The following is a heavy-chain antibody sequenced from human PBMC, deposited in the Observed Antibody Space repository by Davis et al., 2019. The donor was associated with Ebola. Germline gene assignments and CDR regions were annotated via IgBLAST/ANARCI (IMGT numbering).Heavy chain of an antibody. Sequence: GESLKFSCAASGFTFSGSAMHWVRQASGKGLEWVSRIRSKANSYATAYAASVKGRFTISRDDSKNTAYLQMNSLKTEDTAVYYCTITTVHVDYWGQGTLVTVSS. D-gene: IGHD4-17*01. CDR3: TITTVHVDY. CDR1: GFTFSGSA. V-gene: IGHV3-73*01. CDR2: IRSKANSYAT. J-gene: IGHJ4*02.